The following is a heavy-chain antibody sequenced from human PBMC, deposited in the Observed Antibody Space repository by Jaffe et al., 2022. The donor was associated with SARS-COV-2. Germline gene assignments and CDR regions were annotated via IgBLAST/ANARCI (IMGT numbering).Heavy chain of an antibody. V-gene: IGHV3-23*01. Sequence: EVQLLESGGGLVQPGGSLRLSCAASGFTFSSYAMSWVRQAPGKGLEWVSAISGSGGSTYYADSVKGRFTISRDNSKNTLYLQMNSLRAEDTAVYYCAKDSPVYSSGWMYWYFDLWGRGTLVTVSS. CDR3: AKDSPVYSSGWMYWYFDL. D-gene: IGHD6-19*01. J-gene: IGHJ2*01. CDR2: ISGSGGST. CDR1: GFTFSSYA.